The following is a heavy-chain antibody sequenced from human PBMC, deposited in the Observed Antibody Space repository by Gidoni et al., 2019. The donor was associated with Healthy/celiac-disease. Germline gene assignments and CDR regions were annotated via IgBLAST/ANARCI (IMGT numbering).Heavy chain of an antibody. V-gene: IGHV3-33*01. CDR3: ARGVGSCSGGSCYVGGGMDV. CDR2: RWYDGSNK. J-gene: IGHJ6*02. Sequence: QVQLVESGGGVVQPGRSLRLSCPASGFPFSSYGMPWVRPAPGKGLEWVAVRWYDGSNKYYADSVKGRFTISRDNSKNTLYLQMNSLRAEDTAVYYCARGVGSCSGGSCYVGGGMDVWGQGTTVTVSS. CDR1: GFPFSSYG. D-gene: IGHD2-15*01.